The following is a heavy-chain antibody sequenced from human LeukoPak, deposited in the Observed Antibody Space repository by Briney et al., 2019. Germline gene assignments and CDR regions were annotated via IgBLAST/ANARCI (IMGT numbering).Heavy chain of an antibody. CDR2: INPNSGGT. CDR1: GYTFTGYY. V-gene: IGHV1-2*02. CDR3: ARDPCRNYYGSGSYRACWFDP. D-gene: IGHD3-10*01. Sequence: AASVKVSCKASGYTFTGYYMHWVRQAPGQGLEWMGWINPNSGGTNYAQKFQGRVTMTRDTSISTAYMELSRLRSDDTAVYYCARDPCRNYYGSGSYRACWFDPWGQGTLVTVSS. J-gene: IGHJ5*02.